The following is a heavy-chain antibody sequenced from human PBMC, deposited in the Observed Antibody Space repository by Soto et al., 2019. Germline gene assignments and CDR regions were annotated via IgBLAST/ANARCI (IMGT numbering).Heavy chain of an antibody. CDR2: INAGNGNT. J-gene: IGHJ4*02. D-gene: IGHD2-8*01. CDR1: GYTFTIYG. CDR3: ARLLKDIVLMVYAAGLDY. Sequence: ASVKVSRKASGYTFTIYGISWVLQAPGQRLEWMGWINAGNGNTKYSQKFQGRVTITRDTSASTAYMELSSLRSEDTAVYYCARLLKDIVLMVYAAGLDYWGQGTLVTVSS. V-gene: IGHV1-3*01.